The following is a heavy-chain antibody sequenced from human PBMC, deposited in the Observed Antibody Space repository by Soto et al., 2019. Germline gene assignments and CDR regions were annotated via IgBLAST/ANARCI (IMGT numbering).Heavy chain of an antibody. CDR1: GNTFTNYY. J-gene: IGHJ4*02. CDR3: ARGGHVVLVTAAFDY. D-gene: IGHD2-21*02. V-gene: IGHV1-46*01. Sequence: QVQLMQSGAEVKKPGASVKVSCKASGNTFTNYYIHWVRQAPGQGLEWMGTINPSGGHTTYSQNFLGRVTMTRDASTSTPYMETTSLTAADTAEYYCARGGHVVLVTAAFDYWGQGTLVTVSS. CDR2: INPSGGHT.